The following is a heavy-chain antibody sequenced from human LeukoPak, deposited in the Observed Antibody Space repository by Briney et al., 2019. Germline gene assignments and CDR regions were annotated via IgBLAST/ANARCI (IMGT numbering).Heavy chain of an antibody. D-gene: IGHD1-26*01. Sequence: ASVKVSFKASGGTFSSYAISWVRQAPGQGLEWMGRINPNSGGTNYAQKFQGRVTMTRDTSISTAYMELSRLRSDDTAVYYCARGYRTVGAIEYFQHWGQGTLVTVSS. CDR2: INPNSGGT. CDR1: GGTFSSYA. J-gene: IGHJ1*01. CDR3: ARGYRTVGAIEYFQH. V-gene: IGHV1-2*06.